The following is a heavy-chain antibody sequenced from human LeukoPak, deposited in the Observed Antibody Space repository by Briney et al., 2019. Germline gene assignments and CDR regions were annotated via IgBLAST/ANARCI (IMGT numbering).Heavy chain of an antibody. D-gene: IGHD3-10*01. V-gene: IGHV3-53*01. CDR1: GYTVSTNY. CDR2: IYTDGTT. Sequence: AGGSLRLSCAASGYTVSTNYMSWVRQAPGKGREWVSIIYTDGTTKYADSVKGRFTMSRDNSKNTLFLQMNSLRAEDTAVYYCARNFFGSGSFYFEPSYYFDYWGQGTPVTVSS. CDR3: ARNFFGSGSFYFEPSYYFDY. J-gene: IGHJ4*02.